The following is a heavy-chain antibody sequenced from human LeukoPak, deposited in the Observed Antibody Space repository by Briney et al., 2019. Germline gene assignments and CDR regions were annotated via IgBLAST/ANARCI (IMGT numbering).Heavy chain of an antibody. Sequence: ASVKVSCKASGYTFTSYGISRVRQAPGQGLEWMGWISAYNGNTNYAQKLQGRVTMTTDTSTSTAYMELRSLRSDDTAVYYCARAYYDFWSGYFQTTYYYYMDVWGKGTTVTVSS. CDR3: ARAYYDFWSGYFQTTYYYYMDV. CDR2: ISAYNGNT. D-gene: IGHD3-3*01. CDR1: GYTFTSYG. J-gene: IGHJ6*03. V-gene: IGHV1-18*01.